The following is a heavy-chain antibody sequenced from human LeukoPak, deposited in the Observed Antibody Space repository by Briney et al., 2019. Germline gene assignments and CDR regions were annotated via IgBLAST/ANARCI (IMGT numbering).Heavy chain of an antibody. V-gene: IGHV3-11*06. D-gene: IGHD3-10*01. Sequence: GGSLRLSCAASGFTFSDYYMSWIRQAPGKGLEWVSYISSSSSYTNYADSVKGRFTISRDNAKISLYLQMNSLRAEDTAVYYCARYGADVLLWFGESGYGMDVWGKGTTVTVSS. CDR2: ISSSSSYT. CDR3: ARYGADVLLWFGESGYGMDV. CDR1: GFTFSDYY. J-gene: IGHJ6*04.